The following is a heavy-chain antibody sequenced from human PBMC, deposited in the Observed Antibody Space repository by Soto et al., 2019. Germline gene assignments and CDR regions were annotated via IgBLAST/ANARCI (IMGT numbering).Heavy chain of an antibody. V-gene: IGHV3-33*01. CDR1: GFTFSSYG. J-gene: IGHJ4*02. Sequence: QVQLVESGGGVVQPGRSLRLSCAASGFTFSSYGMHWVRQAPGKGLEWVAVIWYDGSNKYYADSVKGRFTISRDNSKNTLYLEMNSLRAEDTAVYYCARDGPGVGAFDYWGQGTLVTVSS. D-gene: IGHD1-26*01. CDR2: IWYDGSNK. CDR3: ARDGPGVGAFDY.